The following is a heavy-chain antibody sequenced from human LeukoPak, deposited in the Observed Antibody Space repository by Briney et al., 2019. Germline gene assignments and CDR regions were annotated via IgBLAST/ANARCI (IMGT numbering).Heavy chain of an antibody. J-gene: IGHJ5*02. D-gene: IGHD2-15*01. CDR1: GGFIRSYY. CDR3: AREGYPNWFDP. Sequence: PSETLSLTCTVSGGFIRSYYWSWIRQPAGKGLEWIGRIYTSGSTNYNPSLKSRVTMSVDTSKNQFSLKLSSVTAADTAVYYCAREGYPNWFDPWGQGTLVTVSS. CDR2: IYTSGST. V-gene: IGHV4-4*07.